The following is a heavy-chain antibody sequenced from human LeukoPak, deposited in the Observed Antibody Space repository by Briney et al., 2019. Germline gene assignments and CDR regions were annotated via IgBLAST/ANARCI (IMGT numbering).Heavy chain of an antibody. CDR3: ARGAASGRPGVWYFDL. J-gene: IGHJ2*01. Sequence: GGSLRLSCAASDFTVSDNYMSWVRQAPGKGLEWVAVIYRGGTAYYADSVEGRFTISTDDSKNTVFLQLNSLRADDTAVYYCARGAASGRPGVWYFDLWGRGTLVTVSS. D-gene: IGHD3-10*01. V-gene: IGHV3-53*01. CDR1: DFTVSDNY. CDR2: IYRGGTA.